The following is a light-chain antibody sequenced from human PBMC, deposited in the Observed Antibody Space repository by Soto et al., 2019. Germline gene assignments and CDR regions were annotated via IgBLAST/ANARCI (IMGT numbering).Light chain of an antibody. V-gene: IGKV1-39*01. CDR3: QQSYSAPYT. Sequence: DIQMTQSPSSLSASVGDRVTITCRASQSINSYLNWYQQTLGKGPKVVIYGASGFQSGVPSRFSGSGSGTDFTLTISSLQPEDFATYYCQQSYSAPYTFGQGTRLEVK. J-gene: IGKJ2*01. CDR2: GAS. CDR1: QSINSY.